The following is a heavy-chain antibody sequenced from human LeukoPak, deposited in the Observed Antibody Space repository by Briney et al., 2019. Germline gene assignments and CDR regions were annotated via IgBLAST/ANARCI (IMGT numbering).Heavy chain of an antibody. J-gene: IGHJ4*02. CDR1: GFTFSSSF. V-gene: IGHV3-7*01. CDR2: INGDGREV. Sequence: GGSLRLSCAASGFTFSSSFMSWVRQAPGKGLEWVANINGDGREVNYLDPVSGRFTIFRDNAQNSLHLQMNSLRAEDTAVYYCARETWLQINFAADFWGPATLVTASS. D-gene: IGHD5-24*01. CDR3: ARETWLQINFAADF.